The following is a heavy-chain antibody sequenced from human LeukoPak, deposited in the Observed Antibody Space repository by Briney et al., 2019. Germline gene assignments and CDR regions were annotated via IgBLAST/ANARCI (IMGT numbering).Heavy chain of an antibody. Sequence: GASVKVSCKASGGTFSSYAISWVRQAPGQGLEWMGGIIPIFGTANYAQKFQGRVTITADESTSTAYMELSSLRSEDTAVYYCARYRYYGSGSYYKAPIDQRGYYYVDVWGKGTTVTVSS. J-gene: IGHJ6*03. V-gene: IGHV1-69*13. CDR2: IIPIFGTA. CDR3: ARYRYYGSGSYYKAPIDQRGYYYVDV. CDR1: GGTFSSYA. D-gene: IGHD3-10*01.